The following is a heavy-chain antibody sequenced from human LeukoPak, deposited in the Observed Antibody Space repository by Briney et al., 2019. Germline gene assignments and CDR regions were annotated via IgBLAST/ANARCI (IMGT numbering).Heavy chain of an antibody. Sequence: GGSLRLSCTASGFTFGDYAMSWIRQAPGKGLEWVGFIRSKAYGETADYAASVKGRFTISRDDSKAIAYLQMNSLRAEDTAVYYCAKERDGYNYLIDYWGQGTLVTVSS. V-gene: IGHV3-49*03. D-gene: IGHD5-24*01. CDR1: GFTFGDYA. J-gene: IGHJ4*02. CDR2: IRSKAYGETA. CDR3: AKERDGYNYLIDY.